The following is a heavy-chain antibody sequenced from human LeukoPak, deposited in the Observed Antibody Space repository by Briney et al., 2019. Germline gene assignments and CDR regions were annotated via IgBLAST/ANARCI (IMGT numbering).Heavy chain of an antibody. Sequence: GGSLRLSCAASGFTSTNHAMSWVRQTPGKGLQWVSVISGSGRTTEYADSVKGRFTISRDNSKNTLSLQMNSLRVEDTAIYYCAKNVVVKRYIDYWGQGTLVTVSS. D-gene: IGHD2-15*01. CDR1: GFTSTNHA. CDR3: AKNVVVKRYIDY. V-gene: IGHV3-23*01. CDR2: ISGSGRTT. J-gene: IGHJ4*02.